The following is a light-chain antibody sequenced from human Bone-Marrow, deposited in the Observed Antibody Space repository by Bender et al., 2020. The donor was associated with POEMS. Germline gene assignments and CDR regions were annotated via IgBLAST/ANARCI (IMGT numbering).Light chain of an antibody. Sequence: QSALTQPASVSGSPGQSITISCTGSSSNIGAGYDVHWYQQLPGTAPKLLIYGNNNRPSGVPDRFSGSNSGNTATLTISGTQPMDEADYYCQAWDSTTAKFGGGTKLTVL. V-gene: IGLV1-40*01. CDR3: QAWDSTTAK. CDR2: GNN. J-gene: IGLJ2*01. CDR1: SSNIGAGYD.